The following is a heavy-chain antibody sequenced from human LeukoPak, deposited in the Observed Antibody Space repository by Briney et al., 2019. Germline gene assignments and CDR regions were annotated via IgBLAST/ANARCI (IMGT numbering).Heavy chain of an antibody. CDR1: GFTFSGSA. J-gene: IGHJ4*02. Sequence: GGSLRLSCAASGFTFSGSAMHWVRQAPGKGLEWVAVIWYDGSNKYYADSVKGRFTISRDNSKNTLYLQMNSLRAEDTAVYYCARGISYYDSSGYPDYWGQGTLVTVSS. CDR3: ARGISYYDSSGYPDY. V-gene: IGHV3-33*08. D-gene: IGHD3-22*01. CDR2: IWYDGSNK.